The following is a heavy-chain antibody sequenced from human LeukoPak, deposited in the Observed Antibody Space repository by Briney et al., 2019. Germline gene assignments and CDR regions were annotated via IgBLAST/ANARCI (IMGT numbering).Heavy chain of an antibody. CDR3: ARGYCGGDCYSGSKYYFDY. Sequence: SETLSLTCTVSGGPINSYYWSWIRQPAGKGLEWIGRTHSSGSTNYNPSLQSRVTMSVDTSKSQFSLNLTSVTAADTAVYYCARGYCGGDCYSGSKYYFDYWGQGTLVTVSS. J-gene: IGHJ4*02. CDR2: THSSGST. D-gene: IGHD2-21*02. V-gene: IGHV4-4*07. CDR1: GGPINSYY.